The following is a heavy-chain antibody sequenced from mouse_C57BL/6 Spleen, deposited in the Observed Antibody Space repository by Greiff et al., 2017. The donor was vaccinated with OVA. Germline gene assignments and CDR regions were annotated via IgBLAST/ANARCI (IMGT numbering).Heavy chain of an antibody. CDR2: IYPGSGST. Sequence: QVQLQQPGAELVKPGASVKMSCKASGYTFTSYWITWVKQRPGQGLEWIGDIYPGSGSTNYNEKFKGKATLTADTSSSTAYMQLSSLTSEDSAVYYCASCYDYDRGFAYWGQGTLVTVSA. D-gene: IGHD2-4*01. J-gene: IGHJ3*01. V-gene: IGHV1-55*01. CDR3: ASCYDYDRGFAY. CDR1: GYTFTSYW.